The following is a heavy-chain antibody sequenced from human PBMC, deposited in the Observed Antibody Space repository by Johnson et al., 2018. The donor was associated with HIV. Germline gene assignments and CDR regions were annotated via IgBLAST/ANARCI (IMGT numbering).Heavy chain of an antibody. Sequence: VQLVESGGGLVQPGRSLRLSCAASGFRFDDYAMHWVRQAPGKGLEWVSGISWNSGSIGYVDSVKGRFTISRDNAKNSLYLQMNSLRAEDTALYYCAKGGYDSEDAFDIWGQGTMVTVSS. J-gene: IGHJ3*02. D-gene: IGHD3-22*01. CDR1: GFRFDDYA. CDR3: AKGGYDSEDAFDI. CDR2: ISWNSGSI. V-gene: IGHV3-9*01.